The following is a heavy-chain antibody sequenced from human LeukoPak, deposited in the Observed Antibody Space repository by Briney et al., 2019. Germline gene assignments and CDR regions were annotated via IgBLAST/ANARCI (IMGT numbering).Heavy chain of an antibody. J-gene: IGHJ2*01. D-gene: IGHD3-10*01. CDR1: GFTFSDYF. V-gene: IGHV3-11*04. CDR3: ARDIQFYYGSRYFDL. Sequence: GGSLRLSCAASGFTFSDYFMSWIRQAPGKGLEWVSYISSSGSTIYYADSVKGRFTISRDNAKNSLYLQMNTLRAEDTAVYYCARDIQFYYGSRYFDLWGRGTLVTVSS. CDR2: ISSSGSTI.